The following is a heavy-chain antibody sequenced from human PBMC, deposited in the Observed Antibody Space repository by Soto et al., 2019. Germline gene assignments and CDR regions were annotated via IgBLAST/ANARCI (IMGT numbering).Heavy chain of an antibody. CDR2: IYSGGST. J-gene: IGHJ4*02. V-gene: IGHV3-66*01. Sequence: EVQLVESGGGLVQPGGSLRLSCAASGFTVSSNYMSWVRQAPGKGLEWVSVIYSGGSTYYADSVKGRFTISRDNSKNTLYLQMNSLRVEDTAVYYCARDDYCDMTIAYWGQGTLVTFSS. CDR1: GFTVSSNY. CDR3: ARDDYCDMTIAY. D-gene: IGHD4-17*01.